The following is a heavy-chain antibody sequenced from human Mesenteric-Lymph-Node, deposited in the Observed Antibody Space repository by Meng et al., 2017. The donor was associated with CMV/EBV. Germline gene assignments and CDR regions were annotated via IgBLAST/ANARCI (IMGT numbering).Heavy chain of an antibody. J-gene: IGHJ4*02. V-gene: IGHV4-34*01. D-gene: IGHD4-23*01. Sequence: QAQLQQWGAGLLNPSATLSLTCAVYGGSFSGYYWSWIRQPPGKGLEWIGEINHSGSTNYNPSLKSRVTISVDTSKNQFSLKLSSVTAADTAVYYCARHQRWLKSEGGFNYWGQGTLVTVSS. CDR1: GGSFSGYY. CDR2: INHSGST. CDR3: ARHQRWLKSEGGFNY.